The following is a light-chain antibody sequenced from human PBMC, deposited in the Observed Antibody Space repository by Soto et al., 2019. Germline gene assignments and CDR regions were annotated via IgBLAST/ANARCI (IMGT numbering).Light chain of an antibody. CDR2: DAS. CDR1: QTINSW. CDR3: QQYSSYWT. Sequence: DIQMTQSPSTLSASVGDRVTITCRASQTINSWLAWYQQKPGKAPRLLIYDASSMESGVPSRFSGSGSGTEFTLTISSLHPDDLATYYCQQYSSYWTFGQRTKLEIK. V-gene: IGKV1-5*01. J-gene: IGKJ1*01.